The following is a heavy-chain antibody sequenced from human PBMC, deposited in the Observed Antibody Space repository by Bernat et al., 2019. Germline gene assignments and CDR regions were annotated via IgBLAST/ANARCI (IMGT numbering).Heavy chain of an antibody. Sequence: QVQLQESGPGLVKPSETLSLTCTVSGGSISSYYWSWIRQPPGKGLEWIGYIYYSGSTNYNPSLKSRVTISIDTSKNQFSLKLSSVTAADTAVYYCARGRDSSGYYSAVDYWGQGTLVTVSS. CDR3: ARGRDSSGYYSAVDY. V-gene: IGHV4-59*08. CDR2: IYYSGST. J-gene: IGHJ4*02. D-gene: IGHD3-22*01. CDR1: GGSISSYY.